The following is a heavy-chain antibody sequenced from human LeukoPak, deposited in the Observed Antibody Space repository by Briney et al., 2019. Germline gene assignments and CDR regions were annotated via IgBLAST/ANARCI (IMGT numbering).Heavy chain of an antibody. CDR3: ARDPSGSGWRNFDY. J-gene: IGHJ4*02. V-gene: IGHV4-4*02. CDR2: IYHSGSP. CDR1: GGSISSSSW. D-gene: IGHD6-19*01. Sequence: SETLSLTCAVSGGSISSSSWWSWVRQPPGKGLEWIGEIYHSGSPNYNPSLKSRVTISVDKSKNQFSLKLSSVTAADTAVYYCARDPSGSGWRNFDYWGQGTLVTVSS.